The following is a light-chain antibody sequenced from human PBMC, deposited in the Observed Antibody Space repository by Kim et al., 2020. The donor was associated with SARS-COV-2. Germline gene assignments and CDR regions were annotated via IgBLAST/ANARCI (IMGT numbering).Light chain of an antibody. CDR3: NSRDSSGNHLV. Sequence: ALGQKVRITCQGDRLRSYYASWYQQKPGQAPVLVIYGKNNRPSGIPERFSGSSSGNTASLTITGAQAEDEADYYCNSRDSSGNHLVFGGGTQLTVL. V-gene: IGLV3-19*01. CDR1: RLRSYY. J-gene: IGLJ2*01. CDR2: GKN.